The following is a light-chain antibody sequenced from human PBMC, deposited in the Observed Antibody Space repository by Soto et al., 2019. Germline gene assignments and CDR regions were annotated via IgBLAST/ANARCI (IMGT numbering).Light chain of an antibody. Sequence: DIQLTQSPSTLSASVGDRVTITCRAGQNVSTWLAWYQQKPGKAPNLLIYKASSLESGVPSRFRGSGSGTEFTLTISSLQPEDFAVYYCQQYGNSPITFGQGTRLEIK. CDR3: QQYGNSPIT. J-gene: IGKJ5*01. CDR1: QNVSTW. CDR2: KAS. V-gene: IGKV1-5*03.